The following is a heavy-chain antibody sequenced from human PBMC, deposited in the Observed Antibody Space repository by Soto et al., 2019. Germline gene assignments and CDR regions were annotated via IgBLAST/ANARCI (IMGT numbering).Heavy chain of an antibody. D-gene: IGHD3-10*01. CDR1: AYTFSNYA. CDR2: IRGNGDGA. CDR3: ASAGAGSFDL. J-gene: IGHJ3*01. Sequence: QLLDSGGGLVPPGGSLRLSCAASAYTFSNYAMSWIRQAPGKGLEWVSTIRGNGDGAYYTDSVKGRFTISRDNSKNTLSLQMNSLRVEDTALYYCASAGAGSFDLWGQGTMVTVSS. V-gene: IGHV3-23*01.